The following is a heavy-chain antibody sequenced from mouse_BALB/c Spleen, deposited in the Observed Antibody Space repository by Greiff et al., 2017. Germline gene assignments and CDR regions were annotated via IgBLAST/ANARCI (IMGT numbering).Heavy chain of an antibody. D-gene: IGHD2-2*01. V-gene: IGHV1S81*02. CDR3: TRDGYGRVWCAY. Sequence: QVQLQQSGAELVKPGASVKLSRKASGYTFTSYYMYWVKQRPGQGLEWIGEINPSNGGTNFNEKFKSKATLTVDKSSSTAYMQLSSLTSEDSSVYYCTRDGYGRVWCAYWGQGTLVTVSA. J-gene: IGHJ3*01. CDR1: GYTFTSYY. CDR2: INPSNGGT.